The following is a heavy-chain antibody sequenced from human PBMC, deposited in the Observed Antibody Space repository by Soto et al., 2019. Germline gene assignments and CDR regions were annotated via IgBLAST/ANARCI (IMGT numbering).Heavy chain of an antibody. V-gene: IGHV4-4*09. D-gene: IGHD7-27*01. CDR2: IFDSGTT. CDR3: ARGPSGDKVHY. CDR1: NDSISPYY. J-gene: IGHJ4*02. Sequence: SETLSLTCTVSNDSISPYYWSWIRQPPGEGLEWIGHIFDSGTTYTNPSLRSQVAISLDTSKNHFSLTLSSVTAADTAVYYCARGPSGDKVHYWGQGALVTVSS.